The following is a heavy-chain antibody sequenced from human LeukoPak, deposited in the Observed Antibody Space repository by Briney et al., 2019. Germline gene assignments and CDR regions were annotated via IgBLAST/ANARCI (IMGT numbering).Heavy chain of an antibody. CDR1: GYSFSSYW. CDR3: ARLNGGASSNWFDP. J-gene: IGHJ5*02. D-gene: IGHD2-2*01. Sequence: GEFLKISCKGFGYSFSSYWIGWVRQMPGKSLEWMGIIYPGDSDTRYSPSFQGQVTISADKSVSTAYLQWTSLKASDTAMYYCARLNGGASSNWFDPWGQGTLVTVSS. V-gene: IGHV5-51*01. CDR2: IYPGDSDT.